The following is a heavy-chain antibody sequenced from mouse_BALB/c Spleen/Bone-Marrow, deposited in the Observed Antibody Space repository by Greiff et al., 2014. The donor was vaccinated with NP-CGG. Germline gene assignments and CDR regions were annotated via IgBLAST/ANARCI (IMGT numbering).Heavy chain of an antibody. CDR2: INYSGST. V-gene: IGHV3-2*02. Sequence: VQLQQSGPGLVKPSQSLSLTCTVTGYSITSDYAWNWIRQFPGDKLEWMGYINYSGSTSYNPSLKSRISITRDTSKNQFFLQLNSVTTEDTATYYCARGSHFDYWGQGTTLTGSS. CDR1: GYSITSDYA. J-gene: IGHJ2*01. CDR3: ARGSHFDY.